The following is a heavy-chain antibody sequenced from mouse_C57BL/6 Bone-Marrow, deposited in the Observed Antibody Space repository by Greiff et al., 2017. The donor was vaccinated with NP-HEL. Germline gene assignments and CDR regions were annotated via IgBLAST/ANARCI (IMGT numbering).Heavy chain of an antibody. Sequence: EVQVVESEGGLVQPGSSMKLSCTASGFTFSDYYMAWVRQVPEKGLEWVANINYDGSSTYYLDSLKSRFIISRDNAKNILYLQMSSLKSEDTATYYCARGDYDYDWFAYWGQGTLVTVSA. D-gene: IGHD2-4*01. CDR1: GFTFSDYY. CDR3: ARGDYDYDWFAY. CDR2: INYDGSST. V-gene: IGHV5-16*01. J-gene: IGHJ3*01.